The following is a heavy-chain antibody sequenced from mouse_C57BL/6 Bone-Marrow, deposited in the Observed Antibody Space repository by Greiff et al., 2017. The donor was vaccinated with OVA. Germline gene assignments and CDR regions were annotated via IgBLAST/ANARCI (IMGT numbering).Heavy chain of an antibody. Sequence: VQLQQSGPVLVKPGASVKMSCKASGYTFTDYYMNWVKQSHGKSLEWIGVINPYNGGTSYNQKFKGKATLTVDKSSSTAYMELNSLTSEDSAVYYCARYLHYYGSSYDAMGYWGQGTSVTVSS. CDR2: INPYNGGT. J-gene: IGHJ4*01. D-gene: IGHD1-1*01. V-gene: IGHV1-19*01. CDR1: GYTFTDYY. CDR3: ARYLHYYGSSYDAMGY.